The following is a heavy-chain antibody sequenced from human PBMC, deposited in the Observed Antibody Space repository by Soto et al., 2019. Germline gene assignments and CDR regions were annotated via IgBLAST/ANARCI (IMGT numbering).Heavy chain of an antibody. CDR1: GFIFSASA. CDR2: IVVGSGNT. Sequence: QMQVVQSGPEVKKPGTSVKVSCKASGFIFSASAVQWVRQARGQRPEWIGWIVVGSGNTKHAQKFQDRVIITRDMSTSTVYMELSSLRSEDTAVYYCASSRPPTALNRGAFDLWGPGTVVTVSS. J-gene: IGHJ3*01. D-gene: IGHD1-1*01. CDR3: ASSRPPTALNRGAFDL. V-gene: IGHV1-58*01.